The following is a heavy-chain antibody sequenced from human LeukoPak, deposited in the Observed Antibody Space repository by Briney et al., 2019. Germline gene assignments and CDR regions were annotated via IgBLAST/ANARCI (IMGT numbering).Heavy chain of an antibody. CDR1: GGSISSSSYY. CDR3: ARRPQSYIDV. CDR2: INYSGNT. J-gene: IGHJ6*03. Sequence: LETLSLTCTVSGGSISSSSYYWGWLRQPPGKGLEWIGSINYSGNTFYNPSLKSRVTISVDTSKNQFSLSLSSVTAADTAVYYCARRPQSYIDVWGKGTTVTVSS. V-gene: IGHV4-39*01.